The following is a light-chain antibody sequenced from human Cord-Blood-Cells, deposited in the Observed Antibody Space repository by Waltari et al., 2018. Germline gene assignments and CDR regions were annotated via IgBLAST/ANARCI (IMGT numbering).Light chain of an antibody. V-gene: IGLV1-47*01. CDR2: RNK. Sequence: QSVLTQPPSASGTPGQRVTISCSGSSSNIGSNYVYWYQQLPGTPPKLLIYRNKPRPSGVPYRFSGSKSGTSASLAISGLRSEDEADYYCAAWDDSLSGWVFGGGTKLTVL. CDR3: AAWDDSLSGWV. J-gene: IGLJ3*02. CDR1: SSNIGSNY.